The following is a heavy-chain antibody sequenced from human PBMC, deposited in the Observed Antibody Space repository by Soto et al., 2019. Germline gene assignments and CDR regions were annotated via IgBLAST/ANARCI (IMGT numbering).Heavy chain of an antibody. CDR3: AREVAGNFDY. J-gene: IGHJ4*02. D-gene: IGHD2-15*01. CDR2: MNPNSGNT. Sequence: QVQLVQSGAEVKKPGASVKVSCKASGYTFTSYDINWVRQATGQGLEWMGWMNPNSGNTAYAQKSLGSVTMTRSTSITTAYMELSSLRSEDPAVYYCAREVAGNFDYWGQGTLVTVSS. CDR1: GYTFTSYD. V-gene: IGHV1-8*01.